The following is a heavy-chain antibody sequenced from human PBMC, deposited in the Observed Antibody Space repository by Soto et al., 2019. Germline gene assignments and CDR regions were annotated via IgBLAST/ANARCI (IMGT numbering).Heavy chain of an antibody. CDR1: GFIFSNYA. J-gene: IGHJ4*02. CDR3: ARGGDNYGYYFDY. D-gene: IGHD5-18*01. CDR2: IWYDGSNK. Sequence: QVQLVESGGGVVQPGRSLRLSCAASGFIFSNYAMHWVRQAPGKGLEWAAIIWYDGSNKYYADSVKGRFTISRDNSKNTLYLQMNSLRAEDTAVYYCARGGDNYGYYFDYWGQGTLVTVSS. V-gene: IGHV3-33*01.